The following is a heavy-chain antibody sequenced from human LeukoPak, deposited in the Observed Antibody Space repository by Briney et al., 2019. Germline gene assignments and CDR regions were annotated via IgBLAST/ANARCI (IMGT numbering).Heavy chain of an antibody. CDR1: GYTFTSYY. V-gene: IGHV1-46*01. CDR3: ARDGILGCSYGELDY. D-gene: IGHD5-18*01. Sequence: ASVKVSCKASGYTFTSYYMHWVRQAPGQGLEWMGIINPSGGSTSYAQKFQGRVTMTRDTSTSTVYMELSSLRSEDTAVYYCARDGILGCSYGELDYWGQGTLVTVSS. CDR2: INPSGGST. J-gene: IGHJ4*02.